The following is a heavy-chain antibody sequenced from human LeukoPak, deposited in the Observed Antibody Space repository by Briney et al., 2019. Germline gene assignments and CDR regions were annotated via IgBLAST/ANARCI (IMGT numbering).Heavy chain of an antibody. CDR1: GFTFSSYG. Sequence: GGSLRLSCAASGFTFSSYGMHWVRQAPGKGLEWVAFIRYDGSNKYYADSVKGRFTISRDNSKNTLYLQMNSLRAEDTAVYYCARGHYYDSSGYYLGYWGQGTLVTVSS. J-gene: IGHJ4*02. V-gene: IGHV3-30*02. CDR2: IRYDGSNK. D-gene: IGHD3-22*01. CDR3: ARGHYYDSSGYYLGY.